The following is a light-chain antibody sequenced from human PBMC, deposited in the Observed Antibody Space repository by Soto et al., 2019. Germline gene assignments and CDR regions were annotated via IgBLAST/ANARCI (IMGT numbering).Light chain of an antibody. J-gene: IGLJ1*01. V-gene: IGLV2-14*01. CDR2: DVS. CDR1: SSDVGGYNY. Sequence: QSALTQPASVSGSPGQSITISCTGTSSDVGGYNYVSWYQQHPGKAPKLMIHDVSNRPSGVSNRFSGSKSGNTASLTISGLQAEDEADYYCSSYTSGSTSVFGTGTKVTVL. CDR3: SSYTSGSTSV.